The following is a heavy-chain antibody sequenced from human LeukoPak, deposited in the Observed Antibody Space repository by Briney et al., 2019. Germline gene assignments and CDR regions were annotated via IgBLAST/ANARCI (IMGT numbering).Heavy chain of an antibody. CDR2: IYYSGSA. Sequence: PSETLSLTCTVSGGSISSYYWSWIRQPPGKGLEWIGYIYYSGSANYHPSLKSRVTISVDTSKNQFSLKLSSVTAADTAVYYCARGGARVPAATGGAFDYWGQGTLVTVSS. J-gene: IGHJ4*02. V-gene: IGHV4-59*01. D-gene: IGHD2-2*01. CDR1: GGSISSYY. CDR3: ARGGARVPAATGGAFDY.